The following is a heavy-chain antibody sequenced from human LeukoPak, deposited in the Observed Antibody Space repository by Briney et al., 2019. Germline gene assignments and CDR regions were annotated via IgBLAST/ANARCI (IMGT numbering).Heavy chain of an antibody. CDR2: VPGPADST. Sequence: HAGGSLRLSCAASGFTFSSYPMSWVRQAPGKGLEWVSAVPGPADSTFYADSVKGRFTISRDNSKNNLYLQMNSLRAEDTAIYYCVKDGFDGIIWGQGTLVTVSS. D-gene: IGHD5-24*01. CDR1: GFTFSSYP. V-gene: IGHV3-23*01. J-gene: IGHJ4*02. CDR3: VKDGFDGII.